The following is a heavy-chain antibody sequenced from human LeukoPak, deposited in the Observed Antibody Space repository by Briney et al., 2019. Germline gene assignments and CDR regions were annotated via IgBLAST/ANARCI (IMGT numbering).Heavy chain of an antibody. J-gene: IGHJ4*02. CDR2: INGAGSSI. CDR1: GFTFSSYW. V-gene: IGHV3-74*01. D-gene: IGHD4-17*01. Sequence: GGSLRLSCAVSGFTFSSYWMHWVRQTPGKGLVWVSRINGAGSSISYADSVKGRVTISRDNAKNTLYLQMNNLRAEDTAVYYCARGGDYKNDYWGQGTLVTVSS. CDR3: ARGGDYKNDY.